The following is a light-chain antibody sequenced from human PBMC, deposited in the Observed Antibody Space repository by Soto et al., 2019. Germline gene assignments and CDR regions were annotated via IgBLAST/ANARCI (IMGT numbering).Light chain of an antibody. Sequence: DIQITQSTSNLSGSVGDRASITFRASQTISIWLAWYQQKPGKAPKLLIYKSSTLKSGVPSRFSGSGSWTEFTLTISSLQPDDFATYYCQHYNSYSEAFGQGTKV. CDR3: QHYNSYSEA. CDR1: QTISIW. V-gene: IGKV1-5*03. J-gene: IGKJ1*01. CDR2: KSS.